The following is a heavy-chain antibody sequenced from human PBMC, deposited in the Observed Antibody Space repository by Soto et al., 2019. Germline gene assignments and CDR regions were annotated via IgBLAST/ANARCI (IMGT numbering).Heavy chain of an antibody. J-gene: IGHJ6*02. Sequence: QVQLVESGGGVVQPGRSLRLSCAASGFTFSSYAMHWVRQAPGKGLEWVAVISYDGSNKYYADSVKGRFTISRDNSKNTLYLQMNSLRAEDTAVYYCERDRDSSSFYYYGMDVWGQGTTVTVSS. D-gene: IGHD6-6*01. CDR2: ISYDGSNK. CDR1: GFTFSSYA. CDR3: ERDRDSSSFYYYGMDV. V-gene: IGHV3-30-3*01.